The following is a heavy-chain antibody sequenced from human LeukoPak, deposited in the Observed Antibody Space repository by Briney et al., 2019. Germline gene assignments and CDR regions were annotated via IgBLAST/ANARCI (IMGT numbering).Heavy chain of an antibody. CDR3: ARQRAGFGVVSH. Sequence: SETLSLTCAVYGGSFSGYYWTWIRQPPGKGLEWIGEINHSGSTNYNPSLKSRVSISVDTSKNQFSLKVSFVTAADTAVYYCARQRAGFGVVSHWGQGTLVTVSS. D-gene: IGHD3-3*01. V-gene: IGHV4-34*01. CDR2: INHSGST. CDR1: GGSFSGYY. J-gene: IGHJ4*02.